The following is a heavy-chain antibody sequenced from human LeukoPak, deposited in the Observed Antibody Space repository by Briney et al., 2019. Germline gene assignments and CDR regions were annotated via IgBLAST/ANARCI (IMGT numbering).Heavy chain of an antibody. V-gene: IGHV3-7*01. CDR1: GFTFSSYW. CDR3: ARGLLWFGELLYFDY. J-gene: IGHJ4*02. CDR2: IKQDGSEK. D-gene: IGHD3-10*01. Sequence: PGGSLRLSCAASGFTFSSYWMSWVRQAPGKGLEWVANIKQDGSEKYYVDSVKGRFTISRDNAKNSLYLQMNSLRAEDTAVYYCARGLLWFGELLYFDYWGQGTLVTVSS.